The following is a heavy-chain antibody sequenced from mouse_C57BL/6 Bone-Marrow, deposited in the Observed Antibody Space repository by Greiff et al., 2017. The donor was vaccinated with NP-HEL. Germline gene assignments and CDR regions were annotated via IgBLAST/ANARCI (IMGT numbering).Heavy chain of an antibody. CDR1: GYTFTSYW. Sequence: VQLQQSGAELVKPGASVKLSCKASGYTFTSYWMHWVKQRPGQGLEWIGMIHPNSGSTNYNEKFKSKATLTVDKSSSTAYMQLSSLTSEDSAVYYCARSTAQATSWFAYWGQGTLVTVSA. CDR3: ARSTAQATSWFAY. J-gene: IGHJ3*01. CDR2: IHPNSGST. V-gene: IGHV1-64*01. D-gene: IGHD3-2*02.